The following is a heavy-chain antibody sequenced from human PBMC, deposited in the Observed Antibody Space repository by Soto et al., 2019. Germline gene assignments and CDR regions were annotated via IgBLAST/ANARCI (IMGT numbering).Heavy chain of an antibody. J-gene: IGHJ6*02. Sequence: QVQLVQSGDEVKKPGASVKVSCKASGYIFVNYGIAWVRQAPGQGLEWMGWISPYTGNTHSATKIQGRLTMTTDTSTSTANMDLGSLTSDDTAVYYCVMVDIFAPPSPQDVWGQGTTVTVSS. CDR3: VMVDIFAPPSPQDV. CDR1: GYIFVNYG. CDR2: ISPYTGNT. D-gene: IGHD2-2*03. V-gene: IGHV1-18*01.